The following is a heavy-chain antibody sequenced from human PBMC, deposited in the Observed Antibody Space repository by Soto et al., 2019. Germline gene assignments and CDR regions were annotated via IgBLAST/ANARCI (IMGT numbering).Heavy chain of an antibody. CDR3: ASLAPSSGYCSSTSCYGAFDI. Sequence: GESLKISCKGSGYSFTSYWIGWVRQMPGKGLEWMGIIYPGDSDTRYSPSFQGQVTISADKSISTAYLQWSSLKASDTAMYYCASLAPSSGYCSSTSCYGAFDISGQGTMVTVSS. V-gene: IGHV5-51*01. CDR2: IYPGDSDT. J-gene: IGHJ3*02. CDR1: GYSFTSYW. D-gene: IGHD2-2*01.